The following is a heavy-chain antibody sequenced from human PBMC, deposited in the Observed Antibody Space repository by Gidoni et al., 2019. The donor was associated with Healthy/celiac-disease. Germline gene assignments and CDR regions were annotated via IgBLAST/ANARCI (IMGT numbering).Heavy chain of an antibody. Sequence: QVQLVESGGGVVQPGRSLRLSCAASGFTFSSYAMHWVRQAPGKGLEWVAVISYDGSNKYYAYSVKGRFTISRDNSKNTLYLQMNSLRAEDTAVYYCARDVKRRGYSYGSGWGYWGQGTLVTVSS. V-gene: IGHV3-30-3*01. CDR2: ISYDGSNK. CDR3: ARDVKRRGYSYGSGWGY. J-gene: IGHJ4*02. D-gene: IGHD5-18*01. CDR1: GFTFSSYA.